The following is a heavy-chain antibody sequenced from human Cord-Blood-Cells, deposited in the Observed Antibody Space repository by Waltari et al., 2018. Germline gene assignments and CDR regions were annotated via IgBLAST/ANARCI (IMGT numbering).Heavy chain of an antibody. CDR1: GWSFSGYY. CDR2: INHSGSN. Sequence: QVQLQQWGAGLLKPSETLSLTCAVYGWSFSGYYWSWIRQPPGKGLEWIGEINHSGSNNYNPSLKSRVTISVDTSKNQFSLKLRSVTAADTAVYYCARGGIAVAGFDYWGQGTLVTVSS. D-gene: IGHD6-19*01. J-gene: IGHJ4*02. CDR3: ARGGIAVAGFDY. V-gene: IGHV4-34*01.